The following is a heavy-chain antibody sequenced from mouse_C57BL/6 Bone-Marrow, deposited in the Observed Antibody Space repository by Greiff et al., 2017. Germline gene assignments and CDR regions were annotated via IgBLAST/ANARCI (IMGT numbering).Heavy chain of an antibody. CDR3: ARYYYGSSYRPYYAMDY. V-gene: IGHV2-2*01. CDR1: GFSLTSYG. Sequence: VKLQESGPGLVQPSQSLSITCTVSGFSLTSYGVHWVRQSPGKGLEWLGVIWSGGSTDYNAAFISRLSISKDNSKSQVFFKMNSLQADDTAIYYCARYYYGSSYRPYYAMDYWGQGTSVTVSS. D-gene: IGHD1-1*01. J-gene: IGHJ4*01. CDR2: IWSGGST.